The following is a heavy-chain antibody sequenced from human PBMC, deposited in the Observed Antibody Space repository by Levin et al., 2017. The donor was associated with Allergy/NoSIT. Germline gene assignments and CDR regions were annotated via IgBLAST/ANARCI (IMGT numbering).Heavy chain of an antibody. V-gene: IGHV3-33*03. CDR1: GFTFSSYG. D-gene: IGHD4-23*01. CDR3: ASSTTVETLDY. CDR2: IWYDGSNK. Sequence: GESLKISCAASGFTFSSYGMHWVRQAPGKGLEWVAVIWYDGSNKYYADSVKGRFTISRDNSKNTLYLQMNSLRAEDTAVYYCASSTTVETLDYWGQGTLVTVSS. J-gene: IGHJ4*02.